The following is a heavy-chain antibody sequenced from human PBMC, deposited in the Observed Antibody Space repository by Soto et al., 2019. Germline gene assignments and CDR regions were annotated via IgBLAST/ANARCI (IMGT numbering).Heavy chain of an antibody. D-gene: IGHD6-6*01. Sequence: GGSLRLSCAASGFTFSSYWMSWVRQAPGKGLEWVANIKQDGSEKYYVDSVKGRFTISRDNAKNSLYLQMNSLRAEDTAVYYCARVGIAARPYYYYMDVWGKGTTVTVSS. CDR1: GFTFSSYW. J-gene: IGHJ6*03. V-gene: IGHV3-7*01. CDR2: IKQDGSEK. CDR3: ARVGIAARPYYYYMDV.